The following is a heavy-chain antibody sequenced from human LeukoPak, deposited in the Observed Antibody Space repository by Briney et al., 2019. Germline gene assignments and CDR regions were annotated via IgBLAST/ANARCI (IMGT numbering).Heavy chain of an antibody. Sequence: GESLRLSCAASGFTFSNDWMHWVRQAPGKGLVWVSRINSDGSRTSYADSVKGRFTISRDNARNTLYVQLNSLRAEDTAVYYCARAVGATTYGNFEYWGQGTLVTVSS. CDR1: GFTFSNDW. D-gene: IGHD1-26*01. J-gene: IGHJ4*02. CDR2: INSDGSRT. V-gene: IGHV3-74*01. CDR3: ARAVGATTYGNFEY.